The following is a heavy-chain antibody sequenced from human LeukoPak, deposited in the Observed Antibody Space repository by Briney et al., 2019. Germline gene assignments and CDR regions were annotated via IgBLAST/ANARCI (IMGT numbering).Heavy chain of an antibody. Sequence: SETLSLTCAVSGGSISSGGYSWSWIRQPPGKGLEWIGYIYHSGSTNYNPSLKSRVTISVDTSKNQFSLKLSSVTAADTAVYYCARVPPWGDYRIDYWGQGTLVTVSS. CDR2: IYHSGST. J-gene: IGHJ4*02. CDR1: GGSISSGGYS. CDR3: ARVPPWGDYRIDY. D-gene: IGHD4-17*01. V-gene: IGHV4-30-2*01.